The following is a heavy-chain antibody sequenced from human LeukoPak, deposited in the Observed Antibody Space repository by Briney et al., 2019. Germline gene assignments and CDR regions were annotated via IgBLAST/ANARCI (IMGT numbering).Heavy chain of an antibody. V-gene: IGHV3-15*01. CDR2: IKSKNDGETT. Sequence: GGSLRLSCAASRLTLTNTWMTWVRQAPGKGLEWVGRIKSKNDGETTDYTAPVKGRFTISRDDSKNTLYLQMNSLKTEDTAVYYCVGSFLGYWGRGTLVTVSS. D-gene: IGHD3-10*01. CDR1: RLTLTNTW. J-gene: IGHJ4*02. CDR3: VGSFLGY.